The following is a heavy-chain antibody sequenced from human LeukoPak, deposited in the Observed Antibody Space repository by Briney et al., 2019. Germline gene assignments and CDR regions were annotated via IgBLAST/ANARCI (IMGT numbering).Heavy chain of an antibody. CDR3: ASVLSATTLFDY. CDR2: IRYDGSNK. V-gene: IGHV3-30*02. CDR1: GFTFSSYG. J-gene: IGHJ4*02. D-gene: IGHD5-12*01. Sequence: GGSLRLSCAASGFTFSSYGMHWVRQAPGKGLEWVAFIRYDGSNKYYADSVKGRFTISRDNSKNTLYLQMNSLRAEDTAVYYCASVLSATTLFDYWGQGTLVTVSS.